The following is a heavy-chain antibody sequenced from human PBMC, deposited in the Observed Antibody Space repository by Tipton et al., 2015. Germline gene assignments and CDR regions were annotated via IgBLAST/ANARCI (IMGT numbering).Heavy chain of an antibody. J-gene: IGHJ4*02. V-gene: IGHV4-39*01. CDR1: GGSISSSSYY. Sequence: TLSLTCTVSGGSISSSSYYWGWIRQPPGKGLEWIGSIYYSGSTYYNPSLKSRVTISLDTSKNQFSLKLSSVTAADTAVYYCARARGRHGGLFDSWGQGTLVTVSS. CDR3: ARARGRHGGLFDS. CDR2: IYYSGST. D-gene: IGHD4-23*01.